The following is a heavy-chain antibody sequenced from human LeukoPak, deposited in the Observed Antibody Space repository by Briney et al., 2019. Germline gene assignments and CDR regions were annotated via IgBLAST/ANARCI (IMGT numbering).Heavy chain of an antibody. D-gene: IGHD3-10*01. CDR1: GFTFSSYG. V-gene: IGHV3-30*03. J-gene: IGHJ4*02. CDR2: ISYDGSNK. CDR3: ASTQIRFGELSWALDY. Sequence: PGGSLGLSCAASGFTFSSYGMHWVRQAPGKGLEWVAVISYDGSNKYYADSVKGRFTISRDNSKNTLYLQMNSLRAEDTAVYYCASTQIRFGELSWALDYWGQGTLVTVSS.